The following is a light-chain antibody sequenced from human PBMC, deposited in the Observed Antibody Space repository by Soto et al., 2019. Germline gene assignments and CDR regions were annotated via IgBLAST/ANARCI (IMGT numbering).Light chain of an antibody. Sequence: EIVLTQSPGTLSLSAGERGTLCGRDSQSVSNNYLAWYQQKPGQAPRLLIYGASNRATGNPDRFSGSGSGTDFTLTISRLEPEDFAVYYCQQYGSSGTFGQGTKVDIK. V-gene: IGKV3-20*01. CDR3: QQYGSSGT. CDR2: GAS. CDR1: QSVSNNY. J-gene: IGKJ1*01.